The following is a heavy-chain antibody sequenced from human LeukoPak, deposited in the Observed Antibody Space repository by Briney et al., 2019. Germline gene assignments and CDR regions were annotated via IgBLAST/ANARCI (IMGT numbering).Heavy chain of an antibody. CDR3: TRGKWLQLRDYYYYGLDV. Sequence: SETLSLTCAVYGVSFSGYHWSWIRQPPGKGLEWIGEINHSGSTNYNPSLKSRVTISVDTSKNQFSLKLSSVTAADTAVYYCTRGKWLQLRDYYYYGLDVWGQGTTVTVSS. V-gene: IGHV4-34*01. CDR1: GVSFSGYH. CDR2: INHSGST. D-gene: IGHD5-24*01. J-gene: IGHJ6*02.